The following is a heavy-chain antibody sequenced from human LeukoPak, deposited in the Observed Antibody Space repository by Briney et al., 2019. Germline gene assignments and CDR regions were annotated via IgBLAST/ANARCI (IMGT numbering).Heavy chain of an antibody. D-gene: IGHD2-15*01. CDR3: ARGYCSGGSCYSSYYYSYMDV. J-gene: IGHJ6*03. CDR1: GGSISSYY. V-gene: IGHV4-34*01. CDR2: IHHSGST. Sequence: SETLSLTCTVSGGSISSYYWSWIRQPPGKGLECIGEIHHSGSTNYNPSLKSRVTISVDTSKNQFSLKLSSVTAADTAVYYCARGYCSGGSCYSSYYYSYMDVWGKGTTVTVSS.